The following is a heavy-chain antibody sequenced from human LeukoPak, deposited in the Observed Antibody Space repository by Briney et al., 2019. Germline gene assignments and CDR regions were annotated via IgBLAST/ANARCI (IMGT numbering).Heavy chain of an antibody. J-gene: IGHJ4*02. CDR1: GFPFRVRW. Sequence: PGGSLRLSCTASGFPFRVRWMHWVRQAPGKGLVWISNINEYGTTAYADSVKGRFTISRDNAKNILYLQMNSLRAEDTAVYYCARVRGGNWGRGTLVTVSS. CDR3: ARVRGGN. D-gene: IGHD3-16*01. CDR2: INEYGTT. V-gene: IGHV3-74*01.